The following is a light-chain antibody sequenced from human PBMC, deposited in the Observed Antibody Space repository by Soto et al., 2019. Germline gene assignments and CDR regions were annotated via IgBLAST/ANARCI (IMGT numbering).Light chain of an antibody. CDR2: KAS. J-gene: IGKJ1*01. CDR1: QEISNS. V-gene: IGKV1-5*03. Sequence: DIQMTQSPSSLSASVGDGVTITCQASQEISNSLNWYQQKPGKAPKLLIYKASTLKSGVPSRFSGSGSGTEFTLTISSLQPDDFAIYYCQHYNSYSEAFGQGTKVELK. CDR3: QHYNSYSEA.